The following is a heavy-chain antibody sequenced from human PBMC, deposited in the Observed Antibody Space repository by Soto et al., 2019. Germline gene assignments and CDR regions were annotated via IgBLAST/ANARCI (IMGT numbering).Heavy chain of an antibody. V-gene: IGHV1-2*04. CDR2: INPKSGGT. CDR3: ARGDSTDCSNGVCSFFYNHDMDV. D-gene: IGHD2-8*01. CDR1: GYSFTDYH. J-gene: IGHJ6*02. Sequence: ASVKVSCKAPGYSFTDYHIHWVRQAPGQGLEWLGRINPKSGGTSTAQKFQGWVTMTTDTSISTASMELTRLTSDDTAIYYCARGDSTDCSNGVCSFFYNHDMDVWGQGTTVTVSS.